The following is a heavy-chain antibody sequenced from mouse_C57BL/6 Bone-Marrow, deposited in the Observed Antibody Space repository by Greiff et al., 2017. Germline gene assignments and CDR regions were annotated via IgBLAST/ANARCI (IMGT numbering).Heavy chain of an antibody. CDR2: ISSGGSYT. Sequence: EVKVVESGGDLVKPGGSLKLSCAASGFTFSSYGMSWVRQTPDKRLEWVATISSGGSYTYYPDSVKGRFTISRDNAKNTLYLQLSSLKSEDTSMYYCARPIYYYGSSYLDYWGQGTTLTVSS. CDR1: GFTFSSYG. J-gene: IGHJ2*01. CDR3: ARPIYYYGSSYLDY. V-gene: IGHV5-6*01. D-gene: IGHD1-1*01.